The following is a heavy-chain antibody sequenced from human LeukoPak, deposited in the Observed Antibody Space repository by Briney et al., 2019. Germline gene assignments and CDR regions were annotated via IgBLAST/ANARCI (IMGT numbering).Heavy chain of an antibody. CDR1: GGTFSSYA. V-gene: IGHV1-46*01. CDR3: ARASDYGDPQFDY. J-gene: IGHJ4*02. CDR2: INPSGGST. D-gene: IGHD4-17*01. Sequence: GASVKVSCKASGGTFSSYAISWVRQAPGQGLEWMGIINPSGGSTSYAQKFQGRVTMTRDTSTSTVYMELSSLRSEDTAVYYCARASDYGDPQFDYWGQGTLVTVSS.